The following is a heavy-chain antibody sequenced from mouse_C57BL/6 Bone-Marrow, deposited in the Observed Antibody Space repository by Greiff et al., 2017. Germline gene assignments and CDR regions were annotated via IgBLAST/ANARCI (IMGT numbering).Heavy chain of an antibody. CDR3: ARPTTVVATEWYFDV. Sequence: VQLQQSGAELARPGASVKLSCKASGYTFTSYGISWVKQRTGQGLEWIGEIYPRSGNTYYNEKFKGKATLTADKSSSTAYMELRSLTSEDSAVYFCARPTTVVATEWYFDVWGTGTTVTVSS. CDR2: IYPRSGNT. V-gene: IGHV1-81*01. D-gene: IGHD1-1*01. CDR1: GYTFTSYG. J-gene: IGHJ1*03.